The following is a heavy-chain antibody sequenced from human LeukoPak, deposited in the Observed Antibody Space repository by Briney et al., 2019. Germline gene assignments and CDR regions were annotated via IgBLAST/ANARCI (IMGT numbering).Heavy chain of an antibody. J-gene: IGHJ6*03. D-gene: IGHD1-26*01. CDR1: GYTFTSYD. Sequence: ASVKVSCKASGYTFTSYDINWVRQATGQGLEWMGWMNPNSGNTGYAQKFQGRVTMTRNTSISTAYMELSSLRSEDTAVYYCARGVGATTGAFYYYYYMDVWGKGTTVTISS. CDR3: ARGVGATTGAFYYYYYMDV. CDR2: MNPNSGNT. V-gene: IGHV1-8*01.